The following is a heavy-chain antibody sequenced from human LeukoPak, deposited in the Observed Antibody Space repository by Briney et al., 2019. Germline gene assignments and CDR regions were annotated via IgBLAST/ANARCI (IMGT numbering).Heavy chain of an antibody. CDR2: IYYSGST. Sequence: SETLSLTCTVSGGSISSSSYYWGWIRQPPGKGLEWIGSIYYSGSTYYNPSLKSRVTISVDTSKNQFSLKLGSVTAADTAVYYCARPPLYYDFWSGPESAEYFQHWGQGTLVTVSS. J-gene: IGHJ1*01. D-gene: IGHD3-3*01. CDR3: ARPPLYYDFWSGPESAEYFQH. CDR1: GGSISSSSYY. V-gene: IGHV4-39*01.